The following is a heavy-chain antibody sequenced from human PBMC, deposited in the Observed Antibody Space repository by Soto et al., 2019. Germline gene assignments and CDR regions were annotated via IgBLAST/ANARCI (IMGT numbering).Heavy chain of an antibody. CDR1: GFPLSTSGMR. J-gene: IGHJ4*02. Sequence: SGPTLVNPTQTPPLPCPFSGFPLSTSGMRVSWIRQPPGKALEWLARIDWDDDKFYSTSLKTRLTISKDTSKNQVVLTMTNMDPVDTATYYCARTRLWFGELSTYYFDYWGQGTLVTVSS. D-gene: IGHD3-10*01. CDR2: IDWDDDK. V-gene: IGHV2-70*04. CDR3: ARTRLWFGELSTYYFDY.